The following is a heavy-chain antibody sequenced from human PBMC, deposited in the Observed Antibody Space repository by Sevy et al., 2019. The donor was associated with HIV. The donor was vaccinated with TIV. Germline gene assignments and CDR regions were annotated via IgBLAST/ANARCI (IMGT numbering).Heavy chain of an antibody. V-gene: IGHV3-9*01. D-gene: IGHD1-7*01. CDR2: VSWNSAYI. CDR1: GFTFDDYA. J-gene: IGHJ3*02. Sequence: GGSLRLSCAASGFTFDDYAMHWVRHTPRKGLEWVSSVSWNSAYIKYADSVKGRFTISRDNAKKSLYLQMSSLRVEDTALYYCVKGTMVALMELYDCFHIWGRGTMVTVSS. CDR3: VKGTMVALMELYDCFHI.